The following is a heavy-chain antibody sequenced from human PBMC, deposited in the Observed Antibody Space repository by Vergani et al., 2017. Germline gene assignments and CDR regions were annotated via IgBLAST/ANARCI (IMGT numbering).Heavy chain of an antibody. CDR1: GGSFSGYY. CDR3: ARGNRQQLVSW. CDR2: INHSGST. V-gene: IGHV4-34*01. Sequence: QVQLQQWGAGLLKPSETLSLTCAVYGGSFSGYYWSWIRQPPGKGLEWSGEINHSGSTNYNPSLKSRVTISVYTTKNQFSLKLISGAAADTAVYYCARGNRQQLVSWWGQGTLVTVSS. D-gene: IGHD6-13*01. J-gene: IGHJ4*02.